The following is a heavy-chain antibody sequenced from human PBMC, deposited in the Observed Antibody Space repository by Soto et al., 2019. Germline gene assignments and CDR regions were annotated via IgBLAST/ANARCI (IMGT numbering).Heavy chain of an antibody. D-gene: IGHD6-13*01. V-gene: IGHV1-69*13. CDR2: IIPLFGTT. CDR1: GGNFTNSG. Sequence: ASVKVSCKASGGNFTNSGISWVRRAPGQGLEWMGGIIPLFGTTNYAHKFRGRVTVTADGSTSTVYMELNSLRSEDTAMYYCARAHGTSWYNWFDPWGQGTLVTVSS. CDR3: ARAHGTSWYNWFDP. J-gene: IGHJ5*02.